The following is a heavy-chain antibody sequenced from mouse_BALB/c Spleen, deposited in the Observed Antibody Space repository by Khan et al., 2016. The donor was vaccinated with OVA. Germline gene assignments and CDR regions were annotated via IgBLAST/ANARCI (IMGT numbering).Heavy chain of an antibody. V-gene: IGHV1-4*01. Sequence: QMQLEESGAELARPGASVRMSRKASGYTFTSNTMHWVKQRPGQGLEWIGYINPRSGYTNYNQNFKDKATLTADKSSSTAYMQLSSLTSEYSAVYYCARRTTGYTMDYWGQGTSVTVSS. D-gene: IGHD2-14*01. CDR3: ARRTTGYTMDY. J-gene: IGHJ4*01. CDR1: GYTFTSNT. CDR2: INPRSGYT.